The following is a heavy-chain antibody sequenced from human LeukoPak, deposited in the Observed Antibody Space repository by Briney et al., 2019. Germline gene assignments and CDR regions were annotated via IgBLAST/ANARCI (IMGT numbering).Heavy chain of an antibody. J-gene: IGHJ4*02. CDR1: GFTFSDYY. Sequence: GGSLRLSCAASGFTFSDYYMSWIRQAPGKGLEWVSYISSSGSTIYYADSVKGRFTISRDNAKNSLYLQMNSLRAEDTAVYYCAKRGIAAAASFDYWGQGTLVTVSS. CDR2: ISSSGSTI. D-gene: IGHD6-13*01. V-gene: IGHV3-11*04. CDR3: AKRGIAAAASFDY.